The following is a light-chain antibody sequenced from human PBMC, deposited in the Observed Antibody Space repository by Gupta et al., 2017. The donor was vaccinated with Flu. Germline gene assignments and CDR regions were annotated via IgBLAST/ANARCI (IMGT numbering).Light chain of an antibody. V-gene: IGKV3-20*01. CDR3: QQYSSSPEFT. J-gene: IGKJ4*01. CDR1: QSVSSSD. Sequence: EIVLPQSPGTLSLSPGERATLSCRASQSVSSSDLSWYQHKPGQAPRLLIYGASNRAIGIPDRFSGSGSGTDFTLTISRLEPEDFAVYYCQQYSSSPEFTFGGGTKVEIK. CDR2: GAS.